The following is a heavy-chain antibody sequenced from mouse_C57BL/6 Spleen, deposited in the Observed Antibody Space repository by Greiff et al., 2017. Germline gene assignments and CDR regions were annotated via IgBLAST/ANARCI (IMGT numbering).Heavy chain of an antibody. CDR2: IDPSDSYT. CDR1: GYTFTSYW. V-gene: IGHV1-69*01. D-gene: IGHD3-3*01. Sequence: QVQLQQPGAELVMPGASVKLSCKASGYTFTSYWMHWVKQRPGQGLEWIGEIDPSDSYTNYNLKFKGKSTLTVDKSSSTAYMQLSSLTSEDSAVYYCARGLVDYWGQGTTLTVSS. J-gene: IGHJ2*01. CDR3: ARGLVDY.